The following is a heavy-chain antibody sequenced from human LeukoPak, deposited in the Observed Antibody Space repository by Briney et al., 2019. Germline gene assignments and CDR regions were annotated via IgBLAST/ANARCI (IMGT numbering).Heavy chain of an antibody. CDR2: IYYSGST. Sequence: SETLSLTCTVPGGSISSYYWSWIRQPPGKGLEWIGYIYYSGSTNYNPSLKSRVTISVDTSKNQFSLKLSSVTAADTAVYYCARWHFYDILTGRGIRAFDIWGQGTMVTVSS. CDR1: GGSISSYY. V-gene: IGHV4-59*08. D-gene: IGHD3-9*01. CDR3: ARWHFYDILTGRGIRAFDI. J-gene: IGHJ3*02.